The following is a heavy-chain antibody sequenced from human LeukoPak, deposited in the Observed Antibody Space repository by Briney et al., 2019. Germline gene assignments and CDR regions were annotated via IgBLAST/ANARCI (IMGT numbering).Heavy chain of an antibody. V-gene: IGHV4-34*01. CDR3: ARDNVLRFLKWPRGWFDP. CDR1: GGSFSGYY. D-gene: IGHD3-3*01. J-gene: IGHJ5*02. CDR2: INHSGST. Sequence: SETLSLTCAVYGGSFSGYYWSWIRQPPGKGLEWIGEINHSGSTNYNPSLKSRVTISVDTSKNQFSLKLSSVTAADTAVYYCARDNVLRFLKWPRGWFDPWGQGTLVTVSS.